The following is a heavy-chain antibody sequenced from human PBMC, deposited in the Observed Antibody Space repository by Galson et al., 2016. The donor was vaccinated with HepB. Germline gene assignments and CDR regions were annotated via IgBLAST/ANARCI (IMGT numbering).Heavy chain of an antibody. Sequence: SVKVSCKVSGFSLADLSMHWVRQSPGEGLEWMGGFDPEDGETLYAPDFQGRVNMTEDTSSDTAYMELSSLRSDDTAVYYCATRYFPSNGYYYPHHFNTWGQGTLVTVSS. J-gene: IGHJ4*02. D-gene: IGHD6-19*01. CDR1: GFSLADLS. V-gene: IGHV1-24*01. CDR3: ATRYFPSNGYYYPHHFNT. CDR2: FDPEDGET.